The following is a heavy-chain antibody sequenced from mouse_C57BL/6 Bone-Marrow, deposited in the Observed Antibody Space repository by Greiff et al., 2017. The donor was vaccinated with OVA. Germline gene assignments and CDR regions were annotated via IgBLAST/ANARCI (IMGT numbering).Heavy chain of an antibody. J-gene: IGHJ1*03. D-gene: IGHD1-1*01. CDR3: VRRGVYYYGSSYIVYFEV. CDR2: IRSKSSNYAT. CDR1: GFTFNTYA. V-gene: IGHV10-3*01. Sequence: EVKLMESGGGLVQPKGSLKLSCAASGFTFNTYAMHWVRQAPGKGLEWVARIRSKSSNYATYYADSVKDSFTISRDDSQSMLYLQMNNLKTEDTAMYYCVRRGVYYYGSSYIVYFEVWGTGTTVTVSS.